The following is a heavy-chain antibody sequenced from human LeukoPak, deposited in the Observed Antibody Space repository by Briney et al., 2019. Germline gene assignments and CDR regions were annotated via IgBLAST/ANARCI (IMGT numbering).Heavy chain of an antibody. CDR1: GFTYGDYA. V-gene: IGHV3-49*04. Sequence: GGSLRLSCTAPGFTYGDYAMSWVRQAPGKGLEWVGFIRSKAYGGTTEYAASGKGRFTISRDDSKSFAYLQMNSLKTEDTAVYYCTRDPRGSYGPDAFDIWGQGTMVTVSS. D-gene: IGHD1-26*01. J-gene: IGHJ3*02. CDR3: TRDPRGSYGPDAFDI. CDR2: IRSKAYGGTT.